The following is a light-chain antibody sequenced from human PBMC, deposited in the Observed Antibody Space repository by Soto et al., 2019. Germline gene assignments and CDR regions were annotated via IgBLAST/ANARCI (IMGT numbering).Light chain of an antibody. CDR1: QSISSW. CDR2: KAS. CDR3: QQYNSYSWT. V-gene: IGKV1-5*03. J-gene: IGKJ1*01. Sequence: DIQMTQSPSTLSASVGDRVTIFCRASQSISSWLAWYQQKPGKAPKLLIYKASNLETGVPSRFRGSGSGTEFTLTISSLQPDDFATYYCQQYNSYSWTFGQGTKVDI.